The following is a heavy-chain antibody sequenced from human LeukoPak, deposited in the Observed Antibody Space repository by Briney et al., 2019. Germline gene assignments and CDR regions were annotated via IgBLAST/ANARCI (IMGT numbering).Heavy chain of an antibody. J-gene: IGHJ6*03. D-gene: IGHD3-3*01. Sequence: ASLKVSCKASGYTFTSYGISWVRQAPGQRLEWMGWISAYNGNTNYARKLQGRVTMTTDTTTSTAYMELRSLRSDDTAVYYCARDVLSNYDFWSGYHYYYYMDVWGKGTTVTVSS. CDR3: ARDVLSNYDFWSGYHYYYYMDV. CDR2: ISAYNGNT. CDR1: GYTFTSYG. V-gene: IGHV1-18*01.